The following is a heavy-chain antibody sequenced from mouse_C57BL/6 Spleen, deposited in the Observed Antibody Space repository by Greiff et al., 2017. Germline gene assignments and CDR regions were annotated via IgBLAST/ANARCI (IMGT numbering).Heavy chain of an antibody. J-gene: IGHJ3*01. CDR2: IHPSDSDT. Sequence: QVQLQQPGAELVKPGASVKVSCKASGYTFTSYWMHWVKQRPGQGLEWIGRIHPSDSDTNYNQKFKGKATLTVDKSSSTAYMELSSLTSEDSAVXYCSIPSLLSYVPWFAYWGQGTLVTVSA. D-gene: IGHD2-12*01. CDR1: GYTFTSYW. V-gene: IGHV1-74*01. CDR3: SIPSLLSYVPWFAY.